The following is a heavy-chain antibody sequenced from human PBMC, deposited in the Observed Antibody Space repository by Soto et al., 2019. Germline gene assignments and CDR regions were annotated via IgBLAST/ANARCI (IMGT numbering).Heavy chain of an antibody. V-gene: IGHV3-74*01. CDR1: GFTFSSYW. CDR3: LRGNSGYGNFDY. D-gene: IGHD5-12*01. J-gene: IGHJ4*02. Sequence: GGSLRLSCAASGFTFSSYWMHWVRQAPGKGLVWVSRIKGDGSEANYADSVKGRFTISRDNAKNTLYLQLNSLRAEDTAVYYCLRGNSGYGNFDYWGQGTRVTVSS. CDR2: IKGDGSEA.